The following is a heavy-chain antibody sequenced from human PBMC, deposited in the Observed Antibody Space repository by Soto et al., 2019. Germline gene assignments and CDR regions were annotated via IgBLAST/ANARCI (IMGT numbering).Heavy chain of an antibody. D-gene: IGHD4-17*01. CDR2: ISSSSSTI. J-gene: IGHJ6*02. CDR3: ARDRWTTVTTDYYYYYGMDV. CDR1: VFTFSSYS. Sequence: PGGSLRLSCAASVFTFSSYSMNWVRQAPGKGLEWVSYISSSSSTIYYADSVKGRFTISRDNAKNSLYLQMNSLGDEDTAVYYCARDRWTTVTTDYYYYYGMDVRGQGTTVTVSS. V-gene: IGHV3-48*02.